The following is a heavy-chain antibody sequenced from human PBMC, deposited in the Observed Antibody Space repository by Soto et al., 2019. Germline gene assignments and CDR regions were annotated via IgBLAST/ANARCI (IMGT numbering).Heavy chain of an antibody. CDR3: ARNTIVATIRYSYYYMDV. D-gene: IGHD5-12*01. Sequence: GGSLRLSCAASGFTVSSNYMSWVRQAPGKGLKWVSVIYSGGSTYYADSVKGRFTISRHNSKNTLYLQMNSLRAEDTAVYYFARNTIVATIRYSYYYMDVWGKGTTVTVSS. CDR2: IYSGGST. J-gene: IGHJ6*03. CDR1: GFTVSSNY. V-gene: IGHV3-53*04.